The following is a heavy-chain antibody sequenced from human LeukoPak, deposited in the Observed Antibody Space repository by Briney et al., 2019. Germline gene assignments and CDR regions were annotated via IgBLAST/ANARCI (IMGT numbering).Heavy chain of an antibody. D-gene: IGHD6-13*01. CDR1: GFTFNDFA. Sequence: GGSLRLSCVASGFTFNDFAMTWVRQAPGKGLEWVSDIVGSGSNTFYADSVKGRFTISRDNAKNTLYLQMNSLRAEDTAVYYCASRGSSSWYSFQHWGQGTLVTVSS. V-gene: IGHV3-23*01. CDR2: IVGSGSNT. CDR3: ASRGSSSWYSFQH. J-gene: IGHJ1*01.